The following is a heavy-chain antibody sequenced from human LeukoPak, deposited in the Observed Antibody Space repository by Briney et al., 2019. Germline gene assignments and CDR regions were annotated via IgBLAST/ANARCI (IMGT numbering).Heavy chain of an antibody. Sequence: PGGSLRLSCAASGFTFSSYAMHWVRQAPGKGLEWVAVISYDGSNKYYADSVKGRFTVSRDNSKNTLYPQMNSLRAEDTAVYYCARDPAPDDFWSGNYYYGMDVWGQGTTVTVSS. CDR2: ISYDGSNK. J-gene: IGHJ6*02. CDR1: GFTFSSYA. V-gene: IGHV3-30-3*01. CDR3: ARDPAPDDFWSGNYYYGMDV. D-gene: IGHD3-3*01.